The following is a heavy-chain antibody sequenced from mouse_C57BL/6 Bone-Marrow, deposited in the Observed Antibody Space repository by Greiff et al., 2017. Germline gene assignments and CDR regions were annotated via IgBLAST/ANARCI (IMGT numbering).Heavy chain of an antibody. J-gene: IGHJ2*01. V-gene: IGHV5-6*01. CDR2: ISSGGSYT. Sequence: EVKLVESGGDLVKPGGSLKLSCAASGFTFSSYGMSWVRQTPDKRLEWVATISSGGSYTYYPDSVKGRFTISRDNAKNTLYLQMSSLKSEDTAMXYRARHLIYYDYDGVFDYWGQGTTRTVSS. D-gene: IGHD2-4*01. CDR1: GFTFSSYG. CDR3: ARHLIYYDYDGVFDY.